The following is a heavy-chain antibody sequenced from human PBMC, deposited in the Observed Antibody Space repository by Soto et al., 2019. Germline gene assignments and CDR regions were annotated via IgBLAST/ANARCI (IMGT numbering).Heavy chain of an antibody. CDR3: ARDFTKSSSWPYYFDY. Sequence: QVQLVQSGAEVKKPGASVKVSSKASGYTFTTYGISWVRQAPGQGLEWMGWISAYSGSTKFAQKLQGRVTMTTDTSTTTAYMELRSLTSDDTAVYYCARDFTKSSSWPYYFDYWGQGTLVTVSS. D-gene: IGHD6-13*01. CDR2: ISAYSGST. J-gene: IGHJ4*02. CDR1: GYTFTTYG. V-gene: IGHV1-18*01.